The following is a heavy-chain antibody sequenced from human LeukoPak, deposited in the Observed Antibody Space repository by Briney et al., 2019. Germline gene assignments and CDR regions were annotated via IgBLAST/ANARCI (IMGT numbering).Heavy chain of an antibody. CDR1: GFTFSSYA. Sequence: GGSLRLSCAASGFTFSSYAMSWVRQAPGKGLEWVSAISGSGGSTYYADSVKGRFTISRDNSKNTLYLQMNSLRAEDTAVYYCARGSPTSTPGRNWFDPWGQGTLVTVSS. J-gene: IGHJ5*02. D-gene: IGHD3-10*01. CDR3: ARGSPTSTPGRNWFDP. V-gene: IGHV3-23*01. CDR2: ISGSGGST.